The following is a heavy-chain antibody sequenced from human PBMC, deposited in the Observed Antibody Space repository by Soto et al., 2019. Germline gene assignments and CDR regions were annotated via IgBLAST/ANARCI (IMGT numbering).Heavy chain of an antibody. CDR2: ISYATTKE. CDR1: GFALSSYA. V-gene: IGHV3-30-3*01. Sequence: GGSLRLSCAAPGFALSSYAMHRVRQAPGQGLEWGSTISYATTKEYYADSVKGRFTIARDNSKCMVFLQMTRLRPDYIAVYYCATEALSLLTVVVPTFGYWGQGMLVTVSS. D-gene: IGHD3-16*01. J-gene: IGHJ1*01. CDR3: ATEALSLLTVVVPTFGY.